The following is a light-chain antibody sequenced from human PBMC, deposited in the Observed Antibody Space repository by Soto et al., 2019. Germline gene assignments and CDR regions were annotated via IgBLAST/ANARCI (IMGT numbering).Light chain of an antibody. V-gene: IGKV2-28*01. CDR3: MQALQTPPT. CDR2: LGS. CDR1: QSLLHSNGYNY. Sequence: DIVMTQSPLSLPVTPGEPASISCRSSQSLLHSNGYNYLDWYLQKPGQSPQLLIYLGSNRASGVHDRFSGSGSGTDFTMKISRVEAEDVGVYYCMQALQTPPTFGQGTKLEI. J-gene: IGKJ2*01.